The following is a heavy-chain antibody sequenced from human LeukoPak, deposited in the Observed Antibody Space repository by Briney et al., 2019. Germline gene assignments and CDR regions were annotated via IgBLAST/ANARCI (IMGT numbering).Heavy chain of an antibody. J-gene: IGHJ4*02. CDR2: IHFSGNT. CDR3: ASLPTVYSRGYLAL. CDR1: GGSISSKSYY. V-gene: IGHV4-39*07. Sequence: NPSETLSLTCTVSGGSISSKSYYWGWIRQPPGKGLEWIGSIHFSGNTDYNPSLKSRVTMSVETSKNQFSLKLSSVTAADTAVYYCASLPTVYSRGYLALWGQGTLVTVSS. D-gene: IGHD3-22*01.